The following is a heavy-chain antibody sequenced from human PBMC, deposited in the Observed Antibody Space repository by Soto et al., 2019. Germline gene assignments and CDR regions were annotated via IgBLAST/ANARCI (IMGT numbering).Heavy chain of an antibody. J-gene: IGHJ4*02. D-gene: IGHD2-2*01. CDR2: IYSGGST. CDR3: ARAYCSSTSCYPYDC. V-gene: IGHV3-66*01. Sequence: GSLRLSCAASGFTVSSNYMSWVRQAPGKGLEWVSVIYSGGSTYYADSVKGKFTISRDNSKNMLYLQINSLRAEDTAVYYCARAYCSSTSCYPYDCWGQGTLVTVSS. CDR1: GFTVSSNY.